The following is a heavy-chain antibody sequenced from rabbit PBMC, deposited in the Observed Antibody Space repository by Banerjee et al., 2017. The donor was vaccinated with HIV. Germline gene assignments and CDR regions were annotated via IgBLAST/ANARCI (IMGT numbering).Heavy chain of an antibody. Sequence: EQVVESGGGLVQPVGSLKLSCKASGFDFISYGGSWVRQAPGKGLAWIGYIEPVFGGPYSASWVNVRFTISSHNAQNTLYLQLNSLTAADTATYFCVRAIASSSGSPYFNLWGQGPLVTVS. J-gene: IGHJ4*01. D-gene: IGHD1-1*01. CDR3: VRAIASSSGSPYFNL. CDR1: GFDFISYG. CDR2: IEPVFGGP. V-gene: IGHV1S47*01.